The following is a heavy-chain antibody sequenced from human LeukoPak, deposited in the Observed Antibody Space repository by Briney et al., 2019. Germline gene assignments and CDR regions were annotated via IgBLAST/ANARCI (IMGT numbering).Heavy chain of an antibody. V-gene: IGHV3-30*04. J-gene: IGHJ3*02. CDR1: GFTFSGYA. CDR2: ISNDGSNK. Sequence: PGRSLSLSCAASGFTFSGYAMHWVRQAPGKGLEWVAVISNDGSNKYYADSVKGRFTISRDNSKNTLYLQMNSLRAEDTAVYYCAKNVDTAMVTAFDIWGQGTMVTVSS. CDR3: AKNVDTAMVTAFDI. D-gene: IGHD5-18*01.